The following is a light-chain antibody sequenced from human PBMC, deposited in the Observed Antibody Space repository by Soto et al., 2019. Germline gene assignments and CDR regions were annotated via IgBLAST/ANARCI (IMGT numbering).Light chain of an antibody. V-gene: IGKV2-24*01. CDR3: MQATQSWT. CDR2: QIS. CDR1: QSLVHSDGNTY. J-gene: IGKJ1*01. Sequence: DIVMTQTPLSSPVTLGQPASISCRSSQSLVHSDGNTYLNWFQQRPGQPPRPLTYQISKRFSGVPDRFSGSGAGTDFTLTISRVEAEDVGVYYCMQATQSWTFGQGTKVEIK.